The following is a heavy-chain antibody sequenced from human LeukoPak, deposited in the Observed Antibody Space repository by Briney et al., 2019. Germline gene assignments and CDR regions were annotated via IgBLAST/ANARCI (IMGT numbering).Heavy chain of an antibody. V-gene: IGHV1-2*02. J-gene: IGHJ4*02. D-gene: IGHD4-17*01. CDR3: ATLGSGYGDYVISDY. CDR1: GYTFTGYY. Sequence: GASVKVSCKASGYTFTGYYMHWVRQAPGQGLEWMGWINPNSGGTNYAQKFQGRVTMTRDTSISTAYMELSSLRSDDTAVYYCATLGSGYGDYVISDYWGQGTLVTVSS. CDR2: INPNSGGT.